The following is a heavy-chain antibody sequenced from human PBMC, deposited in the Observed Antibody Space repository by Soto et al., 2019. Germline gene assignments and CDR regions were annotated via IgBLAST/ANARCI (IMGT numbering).Heavy chain of an antibody. CDR2: IYYSGST. CDR1: GGSISSGDYY. J-gene: IGHJ5*02. D-gene: IGHD2-2*01. Sequence: QVQLQESGPGLVKPSQTLSLTCTVSGGSISSGDYYWSWIRQPPGKGLEWIGYIYYSGSTYYNPSLKSRVTISVDTSKNQFSLKLSSVTAADTAVYYCARMGPARTLVPSGVYNWFDPWGQGTLVTVSS. CDR3: ARMGPARTLVPSGVYNWFDP. V-gene: IGHV4-30-4*01.